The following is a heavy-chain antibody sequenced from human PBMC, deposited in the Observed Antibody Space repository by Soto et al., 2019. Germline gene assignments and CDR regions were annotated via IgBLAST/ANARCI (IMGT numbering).Heavy chain of an antibody. CDR1: GASITFGGYS. CDR3: ASGCVSDSFDY. Sequence: SETLSPTCPLSGASITFGGYSWSWIRQTPGKGLEWIGYINHLETIFCSPCFESRFPLSIDRAKHQFSLKVPAMSAAHTAVSFCASGCVSDSFDYWGQGILVTVSS. V-gene: IGHV4-30-2*01. CDR2: INHLETI. D-gene: IGHD6-19*01. J-gene: IGHJ4*02.